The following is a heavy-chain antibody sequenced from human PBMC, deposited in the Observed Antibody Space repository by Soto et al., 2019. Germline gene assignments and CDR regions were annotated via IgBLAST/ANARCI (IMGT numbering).Heavy chain of an antibody. CDR3: ARGGYSYGYVLDYYGMDV. J-gene: IGHJ6*02. CDR1: GYTFTSYD. CDR2: INPNSGGT. D-gene: IGHD5-18*01. V-gene: IGHV1-2*04. Sequence: GASVKVSCEASGYTFTSYDINWVRQATGQGLEWMGWINPNSGGTNYAQKFQGWVTMTRDTSISTAYMELSRLRSDDTAVYYCARGGYSYGYVLDYYGMDVWGQGTTVTVSS.